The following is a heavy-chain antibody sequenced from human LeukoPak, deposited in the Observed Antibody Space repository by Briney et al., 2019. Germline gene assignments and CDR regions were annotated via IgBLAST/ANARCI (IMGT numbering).Heavy chain of an antibody. CDR1: GYTFTGYY. Sequence: ASVKVSCKASGYTFTGYYMHWVRQAPGQGLEWMGWINPNSGGTNYAQKFQSWVTMTRDTSTSTVYMDLSRLTSEDTAVYYCVRAPRDSSTMLDYWGQGTLVTASS. CDR3: VRAPRDSSTMLDY. CDR2: INPNSGGT. J-gene: IGHJ4*02. V-gene: IGHV1-2*04. D-gene: IGHD6-13*01.